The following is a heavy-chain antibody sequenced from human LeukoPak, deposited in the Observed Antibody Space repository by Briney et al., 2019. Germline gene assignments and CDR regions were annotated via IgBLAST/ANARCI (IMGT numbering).Heavy chain of an antibody. V-gene: IGHV3-23*01. Sequence: PGGSLRLSCAASGFTFSSYAMSWVRQAPGKGLEWVSAISGSGGSTYYADSVKGRFTISRDNSKNTLYLQMNSLKTEDTAVYYCTRTYDYYYYMYVWGKGTTVTISS. D-gene: IGHD1-14*01. CDR2: ISGSGGST. CDR1: GFTFSSYA. J-gene: IGHJ6*03. CDR3: TRTYDYYYYMYV.